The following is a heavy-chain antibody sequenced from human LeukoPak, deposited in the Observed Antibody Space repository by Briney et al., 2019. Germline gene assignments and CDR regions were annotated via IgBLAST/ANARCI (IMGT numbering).Heavy chain of an antibody. D-gene: IGHD5-24*01. CDR3: ATTEMATIDAFDI. J-gene: IGHJ3*02. Sequence: ASVKVSCKVSVYTLTELSMHWVRQAPGKGREWMGGFDPEDGETIYAQKFQGRVTMTEDTSTDTAYMELSSLRSEDTAVYYCATTEMATIDAFDIWGQGTMVTVSS. CDR2: FDPEDGET. CDR1: VYTLTELS. V-gene: IGHV1-24*01.